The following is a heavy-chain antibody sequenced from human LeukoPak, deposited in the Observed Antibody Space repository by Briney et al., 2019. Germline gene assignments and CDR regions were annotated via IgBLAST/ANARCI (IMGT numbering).Heavy chain of an antibody. D-gene: IGHD2-2*01. CDR3: ARAPIQGYCSSTSCQALDY. J-gene: IGHJ4*02. V-gene: IGHV1-2*06. Sequence: ASVKVSCKASGYTFTGYYMHWVRQAPGQGLEWMGRINPNSGGTNYAQKFQGRVTMTRDTSISTAYMELSRLRSDDMAVYYCARAPIQGYCSSTSCQALDYWGQGTLVTVSS. CDR1: GYTFTGYY. CDR2: INPNSGGT.